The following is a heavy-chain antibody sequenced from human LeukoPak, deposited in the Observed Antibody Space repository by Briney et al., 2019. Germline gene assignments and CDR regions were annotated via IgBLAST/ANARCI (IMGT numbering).Heavy chain of an antibody. V-gene: IGHV3-66*01. D-gene: IGHD2-8*01. CDR2: IYSGGST. CDR1: GFTVSSNY. J-gene: IGHJ6*02. Sequence: TGGSLRLSCAASGFTVSSNYMSWVRQAPGKGLEWVSVIYSGGSTYYADSVKGRFTISRDNSKNTLYLQMNSLRAEDTAVYYCARDHVSLYGMDVWGQGIMVTVSS. CDR3: ARDHVSLYGMDV.